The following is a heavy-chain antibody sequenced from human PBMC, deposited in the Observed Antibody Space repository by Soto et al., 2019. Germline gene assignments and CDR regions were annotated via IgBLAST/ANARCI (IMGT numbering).Heavy chain of an antibody. CDR2: IKADGTET. V-gene: IGHV3-7*03. J-gene: IGHJ6*02. D-gene: IGHD5-12*01. CDR3: VTAVRGYNANGDL. CDR1: GFTFSSYW. Sequence: VQLVESGGDLVQPGGSLRLSCVGSGFTFSSYWMGWVRQTPGKGLEWVATIKADGTETYYVDSVKGRFTFSRDNPKTSVYLEMNSLRAEDTAVYYCVTAVRGYNANGDLWGQGTTVTVSS.